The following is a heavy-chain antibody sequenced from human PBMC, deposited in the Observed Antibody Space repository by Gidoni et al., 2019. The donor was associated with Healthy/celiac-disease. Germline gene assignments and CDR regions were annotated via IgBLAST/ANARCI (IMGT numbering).Heavy chain of an antibody. D-gene: IGHD3-22*01. J-gene: IGHJ3*02. CDR1: GGSISSSNW. Sequence: QVQLQESGPGLVKPSGTLSLTCAVSGGSISSSNWWSWVRQPPGKGLEWIGEIYHSGSTNYNPSLKSRVTISVDKSKNQFSLKLSPVTAADTAVYYCARSHDSSGLNDAFDIWGQGTMVTVSS. V-gene: IGHV4-4*02. CDR3: ARSHDSSGLNDAFDI. CDR2: IYHSGST.